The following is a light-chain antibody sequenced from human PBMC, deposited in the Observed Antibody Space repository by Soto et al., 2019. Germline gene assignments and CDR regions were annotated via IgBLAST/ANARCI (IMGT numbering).Light chain of an antibody. CDR2: GAS. J-gene: IGKJ5*01. Sequence: EIVLTQSPGTLSLSPGERATLSCRASQSVYSSYLAWYQQKPGQALRLLIYGASSRATGIPDRFSGSGSETDFTLTISRLGPEDFAVYYCQQYGTLITFGQGTRLEIK. CDR1: QSVYSSY. CDR3: QQYGTLIT. V-gene: IGKV3-20*01.